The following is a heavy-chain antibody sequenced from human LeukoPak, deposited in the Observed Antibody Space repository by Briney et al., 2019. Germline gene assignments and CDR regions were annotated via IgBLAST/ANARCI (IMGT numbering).Heavy chain of an antibody. D-gene: IGHD2-2*01. Sequence: GGSLRLSCVASGFTFSRYSMSWVRRAPGGGREWGSTISGSGSNTYYADSVKGRFTISRDNSKNTLYLQMNSLRAENTAVYYSFCSSPSCNAANGLDAWGKGTTVTVSS. CDR1: GFTFSRYS. J-gene: IGHJ6*04. CDR3: FCSSPSCNAANGLDA. CDR2: ISGSGSNT. V-gene: IGHV3-23*01.